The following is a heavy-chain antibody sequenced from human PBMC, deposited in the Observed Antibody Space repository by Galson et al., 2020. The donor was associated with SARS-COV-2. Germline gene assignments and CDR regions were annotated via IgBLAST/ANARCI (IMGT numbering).Heavy chain of an antibody. CDR3: AKDHSIEGATHIDY. D-gene: IGHD1-26*01. V-gene: IGHV3-64*01. CDR2: ISTNGDNT. CDR1: GFTFSNYA. Sequence: GESLKISCAASGFTFSNYAMHWVRRAPGKGLESVSAISTNGDNTYYANSVKGRFTISRDNSKNTLFLQMGSLRPEDMAVYYCAKDHSIEGATHIDYWGQGTLVTVSS. J-gene: IGHJ4*02.